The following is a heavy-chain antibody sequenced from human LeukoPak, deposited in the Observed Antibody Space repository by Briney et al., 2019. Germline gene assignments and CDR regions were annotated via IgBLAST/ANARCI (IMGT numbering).Heavy chain of an antibody. CDR1: ELTFNSNW. CDR2: INSDGSTT. CDR3: TSYTSGWN. J-gene: IGHJ4*02. Sequence: GGSLRLSCAASELTFNSNWMHWVRQAPGKGLVWVSRINSDGSTTDYADSVKGRFTISRDNAKNTLYLQMNSLRAEDTAVYYCTSYTSGWNWGQGTLVTVSS. D-gene: IGHD6-19*01. V-gene: IGHV3-74*01.